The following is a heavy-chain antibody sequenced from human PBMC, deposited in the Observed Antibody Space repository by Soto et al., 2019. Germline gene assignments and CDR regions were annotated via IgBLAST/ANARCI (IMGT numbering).Heavy chain of an antibody. CDR3: ARMQGYCSSTSCYRGRGYYYYGMDV. CDR1: GGTFSSYA. D-gene: IGHD2-2*01. Sequence: SVKVSCKASGGTFSSYAISWVRQAPGQGREWMGGIIPIFGTASYAQKFQGRVTITADESTSTAYMELSSLRSEDTAVYYCARMQGYCSSTSCYRGRGYYYYGMDVWGQGXTVTVSS. V-gene: IGHV1-69*13. J-gene: IGHJ6*02. CDR2: IIPIFGTA.